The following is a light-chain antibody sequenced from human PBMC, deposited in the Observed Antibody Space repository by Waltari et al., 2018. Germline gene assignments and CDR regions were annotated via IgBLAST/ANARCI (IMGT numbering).Light chain of an antibody. CDR1: NSTIGSNA. CDR3: AAWDDSLKDWV. CDR2: YNN. J-gene: IGLJ3*02. Sequence: QSVLTQPPSVSGTPGQRVTISCSGTNSTIGSNAVNWYQQFPGTAPKLLIYYNNERPSRVPDRCSGSKSGTSASLAISGLRSDDEAHYYCAAWDDSLKDWVFGGGTKLTVL. V-gene: IGLV1-44*01.